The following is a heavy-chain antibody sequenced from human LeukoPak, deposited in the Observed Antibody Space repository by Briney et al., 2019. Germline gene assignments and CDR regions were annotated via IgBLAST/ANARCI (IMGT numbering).Heavy chain of an antibody. CDR3: AKAPGSPPNRNITIFGVATKYGMDV. CDR1: GGSISSYY. Sequence: SETLSLTCTVSGGSISSYYWSWIRQPPGKGLEWIGYIYYSGSTNYNPSLKSRVTISVDTSKNQFSLKLSSVTAADTAVYYCAKAPGSPPNRNITIFGVATKYGMDVWGQGTTVTVSS. CDR2: IYYSGST. D-gene: IGHD3-3*01. V-gene: IGHV4-59*08. J-gene: IGHJ6*02.